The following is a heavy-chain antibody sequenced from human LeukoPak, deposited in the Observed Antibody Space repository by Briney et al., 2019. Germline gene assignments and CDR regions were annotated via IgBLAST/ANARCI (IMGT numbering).Heavy chain of an antibody. CDR1: GGSISSYY. Sequence: PSETLSLTCTVSGGSISSYYWSWIRQPAGKGLEWIGRIYTSGSPNYNPSLKSRVTMSVDTSKNQFSLKLSSVTAADTAVYYCAGTVTTHYYYYYMDVWGKGTTVTVSS. J-gene: IGHJ6*03. CDR2: IYTSGSP. V-gene: IGHV4-4*07. D-gene: IGHD4-17*01. CDR3: AGTVTTHYYYYYMDV.